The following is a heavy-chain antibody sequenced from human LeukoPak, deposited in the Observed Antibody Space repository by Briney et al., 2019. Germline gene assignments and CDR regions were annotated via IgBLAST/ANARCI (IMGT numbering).Heavy chain of an antibody. D-gene: IGHD1-26*01. CDR2: IRYDGSNK. V-gene: IGHV3-30*02. Sequence: GGPLRLSCAASGFTFSSYGMHWVRQAPGKGLEWVAFIRYDGSNKYYADSVKGRFTISRDNSKNTLYLQMNSLRAEDTAVYYCAKGSIVGATSWFGDAFDIWGQGTMVTVSS. CDR1: GFTFSSYG. J-gene: IGHJ3*02. CDR3: AKGSIVGATSWFGDAFDI.